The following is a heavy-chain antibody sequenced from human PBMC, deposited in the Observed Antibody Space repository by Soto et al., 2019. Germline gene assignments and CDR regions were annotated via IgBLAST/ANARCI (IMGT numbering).Heavy chain of an antibody. D-gene: IGHD3-10*01. CDR2: IKSKVDGETT. CDR1: GLPFSNAW. Sequence: EVQLVEFGGGLVKPGGSLRLSCTASGLPFSNAWMNCVRQAPGKGLEWVGLIKSKVDGETTDLASPVKDRFTVSRDDSKNTVYLQMNSLKTEDTAVYYCHDSGELGDFWGQGTLVTVSS. J-gene: IGHJ4*02. V-gene: IGHV3-15*01. CDR3: HDSGELGDF.